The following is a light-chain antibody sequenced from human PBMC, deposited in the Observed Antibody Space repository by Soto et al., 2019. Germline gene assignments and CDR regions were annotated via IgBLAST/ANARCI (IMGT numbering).Light chain of an antibody. CDR2: SNS. CDR1: SSNIGSNT. CDR3: AAWDDSLNGWV. Sequence: QSVLTQPPSASGTPGQRVTIYCSGSSSNIGSNTVNWYQQLPGTAPKLLIYSNSQRPSGVPARFSGSKSGTSASLAISGLQSEDEADYYCAAWDDSLNGWVFGGGTKVTVL. V-gene: IGLV1-44*01. J-gene: IGLJ3*02.